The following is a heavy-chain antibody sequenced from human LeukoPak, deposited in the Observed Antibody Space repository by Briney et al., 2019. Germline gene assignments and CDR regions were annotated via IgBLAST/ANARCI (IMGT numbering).Heavy chain of an antibody. CDR3: ARGGGYDFWSGYNNWFDP. D-gene: IGHD3-3*01. CDR1: GFSFSSHW. V-gene: IGHV3-7*01. Sequence: GGSLRLSCAASGFSFSSHWMSWVRQAPGKGLEWVANIKQDGSEKYYVDSVKGRFTISRDNAKNSLYLQMNSLRAEDTAVYYCARGGGYDFWSGYNNWFDPWGQGTLVTVSS. CDR2: IKQDGSEK. J-gene: IGHJ5*02.